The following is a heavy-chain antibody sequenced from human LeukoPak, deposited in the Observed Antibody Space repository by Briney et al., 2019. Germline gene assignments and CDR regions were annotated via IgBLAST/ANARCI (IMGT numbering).Heavy chain of an antibody. V-gene: IGHV4-59*06. J-gene: IGHJ5*02. D-gene: IGHD2-2*01. Sequence: PSETLSLTCTVSGGSISSYYWSWIRQPPGKGLEWIGYIYYSGSTYYNPSLKSRVTISVDTSKNQFSLKLSSVTAADTAVYYCARYGVVVPAASPGFDPWGQGTLVTDSS. CDR3: ARYGVVVPAASPGFDP. CDR2: IYYSGST. CDR1: GGSISSYY.